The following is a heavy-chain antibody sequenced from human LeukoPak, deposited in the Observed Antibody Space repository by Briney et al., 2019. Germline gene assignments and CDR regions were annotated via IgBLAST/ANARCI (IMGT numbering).Heavy chain of an antibody. V-gene: IGHV4-4*07. CDR2: IYTSGST. CDR1: GGSISSYY. CDR3: AREDYYDSSGYYYPFDY. J-gene: IGHJ4*02. D-gene: IGHD3-22*01. Sequence: SETLSLTCTVSGGSISSYYWSWIRQPAGKGLEWIGRIYTSGSTNYNPSLKSRVTMSVDTSKSQFSLKLSSVTAADTAIYYCAREDYYDSSGYYYPFDYWGQGTLVTVSS.